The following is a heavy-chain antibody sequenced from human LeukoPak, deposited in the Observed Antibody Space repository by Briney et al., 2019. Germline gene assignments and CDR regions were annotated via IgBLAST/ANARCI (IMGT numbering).Heavy chain of an antibody. Sequence: SETLSLTCTVSGGSISSGGYYWSWIRQHPGKGLEWIGYIYYSGSTYYNPSLKSRVTISVDTSKNQFSLKLSSVTAADTAVYYCAVGNWYAFDIWGQGTMVTVSS. CDR1: GGSISSGGYY. J-gene: IGHJ3*02. D-gene: IGHD1-20*01. CDR2: IYYSGST. V-gene: IGHV4-31*03. CDR3: AVGNWYAFDI.